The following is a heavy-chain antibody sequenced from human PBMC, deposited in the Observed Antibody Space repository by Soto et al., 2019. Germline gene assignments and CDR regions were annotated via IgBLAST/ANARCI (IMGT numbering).Heavy chain of an antibody. Sequence: VQLVESGGGLVQPGRSRRLSCVVSGVSFGDYAMHWVRQVPGKGLEWVSGINWDSGEIGYADSVKGRFTISRDKAKNSLYLQMNIMRTKDTAPYYCAKDTPTGFYDANGHLDYWGQGTPVTVSS. J-gene: IGHJ4*02. CDR1: GVSFGDYA. D-gene: IGHD2-8*01. V-gene: IGHV3-9*01. CDR2: INWDSGEI. CDR3: AKDTPTGFYDANGHLDY.